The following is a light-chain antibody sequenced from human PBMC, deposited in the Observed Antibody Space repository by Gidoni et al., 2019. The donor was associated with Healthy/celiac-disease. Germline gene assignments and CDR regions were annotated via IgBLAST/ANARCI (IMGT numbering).Light chain of an antibody. J-gene: IGKJ1*01. V-gene: IGKV3-15*01. CDR1: QSVSSN. Sequence: EIVMTQSPATLSVSPGERATLSCRASQSVSSNLAWYQQEPGQAPRLLIYGASTRATGIPARFSGSGSGTEFTLTISSLRSEDFAVYFCQQYYNWPRTFGQGTKVEIK. CDR3: QQYYNWPRT. CDR2: GAS.